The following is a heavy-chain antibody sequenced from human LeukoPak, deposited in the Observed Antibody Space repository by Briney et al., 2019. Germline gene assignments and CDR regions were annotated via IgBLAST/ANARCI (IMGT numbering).Heavy chain of an antibody. CDR2: ISSSSSYI. V-gene: IGHV3-21*01. Sequence: GGSLRLSCAASRFSFSGYAMTWVRQAPGKGLEWVSSISSSSSYIYYADSVKGRFTISRDNAKNSLYLQMNSLRAEDTAVYYCARSWFGDLYYFDYWGQGTLVTVSS. CDR3: ARSWFGDLYYFDY. CDR1: RFSFSGYA. J-gene: IGHJ4*02. D-gene: IGHD3-10*01.